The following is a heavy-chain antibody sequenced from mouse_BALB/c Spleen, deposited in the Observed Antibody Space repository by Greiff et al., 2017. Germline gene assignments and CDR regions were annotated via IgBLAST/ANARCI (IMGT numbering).Heavy chain of an antibody. CDR1: GFSLSSYG. J-gene: IGHJ4*01. CDR2: INSNGGSN. CDR3: ARAYYAMDY. Sequence: EVKLQESGGGLVQPGGSLKFSCAASGFSLSSYGMYWVRQTPDKRLELVATINSNGGSNYYPDSVKGRFTISRDNAKNTLYLQMSSLKSEDTAMYYCARAYYAMDYWGQGTSGTVSS. V-gene: IGHV5-6-3*01.